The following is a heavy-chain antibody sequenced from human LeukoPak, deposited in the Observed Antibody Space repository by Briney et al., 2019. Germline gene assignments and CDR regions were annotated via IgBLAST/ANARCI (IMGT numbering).Heavy chain of an antibody. J-gene: IGHJ4*02. CDR2: IYWDDEQ. D-gene: IGHD4-17*01. CDR1: GFSLSTNGLG. CDR3: AHHYGDLNLDY. V-gene: IGHV2-5*02. Sequence: SGPTLVKPTQTLTLTCTFSGFSLSTNGLGVGWVRQPPGKALEWLALIYWDDEQRYSPSLKSRLTITKDTPKNQVVLTMTNMDPVDTATYYCAHHYGDLNLDYWGQGILVTVSS.